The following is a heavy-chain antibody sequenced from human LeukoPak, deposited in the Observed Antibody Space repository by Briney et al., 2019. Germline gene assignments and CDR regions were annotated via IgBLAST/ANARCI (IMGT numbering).Heavy chain of an antibody. D-gene: IGHD3-16*01. CDR2: IKEDESAK. J-gene: IGHJ4*02. Sequence: SGGSLRLSCVASGFIFTDHWMSWVRQAPGKGLDWVANIKEDESAKFYADSVRGRFTISRDNAKNSVYLEMNNLRVEDTAVYYCPRAVDVADYWGRGTLVTVSS. V-gene: IGHV3-7*01. CDR1: GFIFTDHW. CDR3: PRAVDVADY.